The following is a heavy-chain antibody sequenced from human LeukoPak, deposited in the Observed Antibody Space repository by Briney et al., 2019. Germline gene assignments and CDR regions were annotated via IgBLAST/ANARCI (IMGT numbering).Heavy chain of an antibody. V-gene: IGHV4-34*01. CDR2: INHRGST. CDR1: GGPFSGQY. CDR3: ARVPRSSSSVDY. Sequence: PSETLSLTCAVYGGPFSGQYWSWIRQPPGKGLEGIGEINHRGSTNYNPSLKSRVTISVDTSKNQFSLKLHSVTAADTAVYYCARVPRSSSSVDYWGQGALVTVCS. D-gene: IGHD6-6*01. J-gene: IGHJ4*02.